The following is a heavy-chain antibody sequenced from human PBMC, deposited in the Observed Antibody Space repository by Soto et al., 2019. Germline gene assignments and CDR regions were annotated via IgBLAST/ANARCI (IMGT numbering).Heavy chain of an antibody. CDR2: TYYSAGT. V-gene: IGHV4-39*01. CDR1: GGSVGSSSYY. Sequence: SETLSLTCNVSGGSVGSSSYYWGWLRQAPGKGREWFMSTYYSAGTYYNSSLKSRVTTSLDASKTQFSLTVTSVTAADTVIYYCARHPCRGYSSSWYFEDWGQGTPVTVSS. CDR3: ARHPCRGYSSSWYFED. J-gene: IGHJ4*02. D-gene: IGHD6-13*01.